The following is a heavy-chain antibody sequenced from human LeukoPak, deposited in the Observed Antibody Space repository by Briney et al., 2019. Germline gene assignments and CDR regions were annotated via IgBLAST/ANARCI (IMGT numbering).Heavy chain of an antibody. V-gene: IGHV4-59*01. CDR2: IYYSGST. CDR1: GGSISSYY. CDR3: AGAGYGSGSYYSIYYYGMDV. Sequence: SETLSLTCTVSGGSISSYYWSWIRQPPGKGLEWIGYIYYSGSTNYNPSLKSRVTISVDTSKNQFSLKLSSVTAADTAVYYCAGAGYGSGSYYSIYYYGMDVWGQGTTVTVSS. J-gene: IGHJ6*02. D-gene: IGHD3-10*01.